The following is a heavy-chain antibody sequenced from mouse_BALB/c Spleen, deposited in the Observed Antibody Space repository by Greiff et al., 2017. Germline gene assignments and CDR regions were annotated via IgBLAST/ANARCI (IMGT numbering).Heavy chain of an antibody. CDR2: ISSGGGST. V-gene: IGHV5-12-1*01. CDR3: ARQTAGFAY. J-gene: IGHJ3*01. CDR1: GFAFSSYD. Sequence: EVQVVESGGGLVKPGGSLKLSCAASGFAFSSYDMSWVRQTPEKRLEWVAYISSGGGSTYYPDTVKGRFTISRDNAKNTLYLQMSSLKSEDTAMYYCARQTAGFAYWGEGTLVTVSA.